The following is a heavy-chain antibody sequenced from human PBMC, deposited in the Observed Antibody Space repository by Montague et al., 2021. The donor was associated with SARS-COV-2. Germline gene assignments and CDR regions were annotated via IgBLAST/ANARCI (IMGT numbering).Heavy chain of an antibody. Sequence: CAISGDSVSSNSATWNWVRQSPSRGLEWLGRTYYRSKWYNDYAVSVRGRVTINPDISKSQFSLQLNSVTPEDTAIYYCTSGREGNYNVMDVWGQGTTVTVSS. CDR3: TSGREGNYNVMDV. J-gene: IGHJ6*02. CDR2: TYYRSKWYN. V-gene: IGHV6-1*01. CDR1: GDSVSSNSAT. D-gene: IGHD1-1*01.